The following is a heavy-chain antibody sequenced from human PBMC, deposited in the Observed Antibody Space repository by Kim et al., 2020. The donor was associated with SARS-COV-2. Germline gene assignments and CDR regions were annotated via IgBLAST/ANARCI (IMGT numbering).Heavy chain of an antibody. V-gene: IGHV4-59*08. J-gene: IGHJ3*02. Sequence: SETLSLTCTVSDGFISSDYWTWIRQPPGKGLEWIGYISYSGSTNYNPSLKSRVTISQDTSNNYFSLKLNSVTAADTAVYYCARSKWGYAFDIWGQGTMVT. CDR3: ARSKWGYAFDI. CDR2: ISYSGST. CDR1: DGFISSDY. D-gene: IGHD1-26*01.